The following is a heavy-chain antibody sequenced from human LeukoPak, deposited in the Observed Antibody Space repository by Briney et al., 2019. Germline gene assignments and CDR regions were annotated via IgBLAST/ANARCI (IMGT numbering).Heavy chain of an antibody. J-gene: IGHJ3*02. CDR3: ARTYDFGRGPPGDAFDN. D-gene: IGHD3-3*01. Sequence: GSLRLSCAASGFTFTMFGMNWVRQAPGKGLEWVSYIDARSGIVYYADSVQGRFIISRDDAKDSVFLQMNSLRVDDTAVYYCARTYDFGRGPPGDAFDNWGQGTLVTVPS. CDR1: GFTFTMFG. CDR2: IDARSGIV. V-gene: IGHV3-48*01.